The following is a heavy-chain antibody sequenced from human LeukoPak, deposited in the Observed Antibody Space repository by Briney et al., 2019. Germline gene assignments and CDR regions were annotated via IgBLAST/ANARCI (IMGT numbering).Heavy chain of an antibody. CDR1: GFTFSSYG. D-gene: IGHD6-19*01. Sequence: GRSLRLSCAVSGFTFSSYGMNWVRQALGKGLEWVALIWSGGTTEFYADSVRGRFTISRDNSKNTLYLQMNSLRAEDTAVYTCARDRGTQVAGTWISSYFDYWGQGTLVTVSS. CDR2: IWSGGTTE. CDR3: ARDRGTQVAGTWISSYFDY. V-gene: IGHV3-33*01. J-gene: IGHJ4*02.